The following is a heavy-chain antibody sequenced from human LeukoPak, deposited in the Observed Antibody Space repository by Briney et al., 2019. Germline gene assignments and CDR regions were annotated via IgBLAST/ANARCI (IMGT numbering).Heavy chain of an antibody. CDR2: ISGSGIST. CDR3: AKGRTAVAGVYFFDN. CDR1: GFTFSNYA. Sequence: PGRSLRLSCEASGFTFSNYAMTWVRQAPGKGLEWVSAISGSGISTYYTDSVKGRFTISRDNSKNTLYLQMNSLRAEDTALYHCAKGRTAVAGVYFFDNWGQGTLVAVSS. V-gene: IGHV3-23*01. D-gene: IGHD6-19*01. J-gene: IGHJ4*02.